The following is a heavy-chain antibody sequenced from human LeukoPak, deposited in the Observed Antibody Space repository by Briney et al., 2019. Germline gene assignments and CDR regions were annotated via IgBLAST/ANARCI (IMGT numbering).Heavy chain of an antibody. Sequence: PGGSLRLSCAASGFTFSSYAMSWVRQAPGEGLEWVSAISAPGGSTYYADSVKGRFTISRDNSKNTLYLQVNSLRAEDTAVYYCLLRYNDYWGQGILVTVSS. J-gene: IGHJ4*02. CDR1: GFTFSSYA. D-gene: IGHD1-14*01. V-gene: IGHV3-23*01. CDR2: ISAPGGST. CDR3: LLRYNDY.